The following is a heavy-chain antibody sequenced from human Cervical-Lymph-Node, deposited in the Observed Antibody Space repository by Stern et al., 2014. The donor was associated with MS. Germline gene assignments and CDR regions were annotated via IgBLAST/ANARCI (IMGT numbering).Heavy chain of an antibody. CDR2: ISVSDGSP. Sequence: LVESGGTLVQPGGSLRLSCAASGFTFSSYAMSWVRQAPGKGPEWVSVISVSDGSPFYADSVKGRFTISRDNSKNTLFLQMNSLRAEDTAVYYCAKVYGSGPFDYWGQGTLVTVSS. V-gene: IGHV3-23*04. J-gene: IGHJ4*02. CDR1: GFTFSSYA. D-gene: IGHD6-19*01. CDR3: AKVYGSGPFDY.